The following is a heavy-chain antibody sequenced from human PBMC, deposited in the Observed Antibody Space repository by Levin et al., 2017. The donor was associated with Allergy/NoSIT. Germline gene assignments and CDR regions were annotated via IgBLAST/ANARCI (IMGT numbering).Heavy chain of an antibody. D-gene: IGHD4-23*01. J-gene: IGHJ4*02. CDR3: ARDQGINSYFDY. V-gene: IGHV3-30-3*01. Sequence: GGSLRLSCAASGFTFSSYAMHWVRQAPGKGLEWVAVISYDGSNKYYADSVKGRFTISRDNSKNTLYLQMNSLRAEDTAVYYCARDQGINSYFDYWGQGTLVTVSS. CDR1: GFTFSSYA. CDR2: ISYDGSNK.